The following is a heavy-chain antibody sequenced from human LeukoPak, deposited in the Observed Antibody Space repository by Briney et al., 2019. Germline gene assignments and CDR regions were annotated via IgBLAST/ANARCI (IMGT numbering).Heavy chain of an antibody. Sequence: GGSLRISCAASGFTFSSYAMSWVRQAPGKGLEWVSHISSSGGSTYYADSVKGRFTISRDNSKNTLYLQMNSLRAEDTAVYYCAKGDSTTLLRPYYFDYWGQGTLVTVSS. CDR2: ISSSGGST. V-gene: IGHV3-23*01. D-gene: IGHD3-10*01. CDR1: GFTFSSYA. CDR3: AKGDSTTLLRPYYFDY. J-gene: IGHJ4*02.